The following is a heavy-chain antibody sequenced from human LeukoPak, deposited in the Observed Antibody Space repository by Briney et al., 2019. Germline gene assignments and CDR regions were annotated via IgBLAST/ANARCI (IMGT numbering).Heavy chain of an antibody. V-gene: IGHV3-48*02. CDR3: ARELLTGYYPPCGY. CDR2: ISGSGSST. CDR1: GFTFNNYA. Sequence: PGGSLRLSCAASGFTFNNYAMNWVRQAPGKGLEWVSAISGSGSSTYYADSVKGRFTISRDNAKNSLYLQMNSLRDEDTAVYYCARELLTGYYPPCGYWGQGTLVTVSS. D-gene: IGHD3-9*01. J-gene: IGHJ4*02.